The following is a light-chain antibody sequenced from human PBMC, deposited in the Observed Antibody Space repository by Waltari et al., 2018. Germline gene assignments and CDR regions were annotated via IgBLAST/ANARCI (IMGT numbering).Light chain of an antibody. Sequence: DIQMTQSPSSLSASVGDRVTITCRASQSISSYLNWYQQKPGKAPKLLIYAASSLQSGVPSRFSGSGSGTDFTLTISSLQPEDFATYYCQQSYSISWTFGQGTKVDIK. CDR2: AAS. CDR3: QQSYSISWT. CDR1: QSISSY. V-gene: IGKV1-39*01. J-gene: IGKJ1*01.